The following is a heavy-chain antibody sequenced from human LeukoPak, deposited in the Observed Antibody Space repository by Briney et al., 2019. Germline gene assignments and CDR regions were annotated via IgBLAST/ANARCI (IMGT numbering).Heavy chain of an antibody. D-gene: IGHD4-17*01. CDR3: ASVTTVTTTPQAFDI. Sequence: PSETLSLTCTVSGGSISSSSYYWGWIRQPPGKGLEWVGSIYYSGSTYYNPSLKSRVTISVDTPKNKFSLKLSSVTAADTAVYYCASVTTVTTTPQAFDIWGQGTMVTVSS. V-gene: IGHV4-39*01. CDR2: IYYSGST. CDR1: GGSISSSSYY. J-gene: IGHJ3*02.